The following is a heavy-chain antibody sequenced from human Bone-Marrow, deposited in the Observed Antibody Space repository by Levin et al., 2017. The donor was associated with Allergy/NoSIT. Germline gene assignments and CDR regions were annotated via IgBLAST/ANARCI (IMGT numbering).Heavy chain of an antibody. V-gene: IGHV3-23*01. J-gene: IGHJ4*02. Sequence: GGSLRLSCEASGFSFRSYDMSWVRQAPGKGLEWVSTISANSAFIYYADSVKGRFTISRDNSKSTLFLQMNNLRDDDTAKYHCAKGVVSGRHLYYFDHWGQGTLVPVSS. CDR1: GFSFRSYD. CDR3: AKGVVSGRHLYYFDH. D-gene: IGHD3-16*01. CDR2: ISANSAFI.